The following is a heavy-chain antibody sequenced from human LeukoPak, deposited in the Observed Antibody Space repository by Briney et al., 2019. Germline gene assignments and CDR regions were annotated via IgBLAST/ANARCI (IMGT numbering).Heavy chain of an antibody. D-gene: IGHD7-27*01. V-gene: IGHV4-59*01. CDR2: IYYSGST. J-gene: IGHJ4*02. Sequence: SETLSLTCTVSGGSISSYYWSWIRQPPGKGLEWIGYIYYSGSTNYNPSLKSRVTISVDTSKNQFSLKLSSVTAADTAVYYCARDVPGAYWGQGTLVTVSS. CDR3: ARDVPGAY. CDR1: GGSISSYY.